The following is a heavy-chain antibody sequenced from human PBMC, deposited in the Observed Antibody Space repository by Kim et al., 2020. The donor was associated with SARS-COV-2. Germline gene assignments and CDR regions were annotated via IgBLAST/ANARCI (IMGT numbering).Heavy chain of an antibody. CDR3: AKDPDRSSSWFYYYYGMDV. J-gene: IGHJ6*02. Sequence: RLTISRDNTKNPLYLQMNSLRAEDTAVYYCAKDPDRSSSWFYYYYGMDVWGQGTTVTVSS. V-gene: IGHV3-30*02. D-gene: IGHD6-13*01.